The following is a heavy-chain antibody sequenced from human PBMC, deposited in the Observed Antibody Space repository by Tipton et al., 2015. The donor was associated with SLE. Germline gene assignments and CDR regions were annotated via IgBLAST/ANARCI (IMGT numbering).Heavy chain of an antibody. CDR3: ARVAAAGRAFDI. V-gene: IGHV4-34*01. Sequence: GLVKPSETLSLTCAVYGGSFSGYYWSWIRQAPGKGLEWIGEINQSGSTNYNPSLKSRVTISVDTSKNQFSLKLSSVTAADTAVYYCARVAAAGRAFDIWGQGTMVTVSS. J-gene: IGHJ3*02. CDR2: INQSGST. D-gene: IGHD6-13*01. CDR1: GGSFSGYY.